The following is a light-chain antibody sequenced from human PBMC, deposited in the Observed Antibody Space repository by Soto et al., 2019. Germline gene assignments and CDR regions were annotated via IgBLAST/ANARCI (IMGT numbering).Light chain of an antibody. V-gene: IGLV2-14*03. CDR3: SAYTVSLTYV. Sequence: QSALTQPASASGSPGQSITISCTGTSSDVGAYNFVSWHQQHPGKAPKLMIYNVYDRPSGISYRFSGSKSGNTASLTISGLQGEDDAGYYCSAYTVSLTYVFGSGTKVTVL. CDR1: SSDVGAYNF. CDR2: NVY. J-gene: IGLJ1*01.